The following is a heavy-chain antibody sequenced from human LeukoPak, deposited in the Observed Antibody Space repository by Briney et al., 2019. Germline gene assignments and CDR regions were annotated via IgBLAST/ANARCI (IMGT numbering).Heavy chain of an antibody. CDR3: AKVGGWYEQYYHYYMDV. CDR1: GFTFSSYG. J-gene: IGHJ6*03. V-gene: IGHV3-33*06. D-gene: IGHD6-19*01. CDR2: IWYDGSNK. Sequence: GGSLRLSCAASGFTFSSYGMHWVRQAPGKGLEWVAVIWYDGSNKYYADSVKGRFTISRDNSKNTLYLQMNSLRAEDTAVYYCAKVGGWYEQYYHYYMDVWGKGTTVTVSS.